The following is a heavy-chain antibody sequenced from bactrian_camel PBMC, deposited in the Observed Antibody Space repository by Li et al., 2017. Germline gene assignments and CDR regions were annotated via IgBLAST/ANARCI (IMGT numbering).Heavy chain of an antibody. CDR1: GFTFDDSD. V-gene: IGHV3S63*01. CDR3: AADMGPMGRGRLCSSYLYEYNY. D-gene: IGHD4*01. Sequence: VQLVESGGGSVQAGGSLRLSCTASGFTFDDSDMGWYRQAPGNECELVSTISSDGSVYYRDSVKGRFTISQDNAKNTVYLQMNSLKPEDTAVYYCAADMGPMGRGRLCSSYLYEYNYWGQGTQVTVS. J-gene: IGHJ4*01. CDR2: ISSDGSV.